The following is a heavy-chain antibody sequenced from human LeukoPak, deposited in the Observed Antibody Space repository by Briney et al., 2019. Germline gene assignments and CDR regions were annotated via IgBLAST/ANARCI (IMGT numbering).Heavy chain of an antibody. D-gene: IGHD3-9*01. Sequence: RPSETLSLTCTVSGGSISSYYWSWIRQPPGKGLEWIGYIYYSGSTNYNPSLKSRVTISVDTSKNQFSLKLSSVTAADTAVYYCARGLVIGGSWFDPWGQGTLVTVSS. J-gene: IGHJ5*02. CDR2: IYYSGST. CDR1: GGSISSYY. V-gene: IGHV4-59*12. CDR3: ARGLVIGGSWFDP.